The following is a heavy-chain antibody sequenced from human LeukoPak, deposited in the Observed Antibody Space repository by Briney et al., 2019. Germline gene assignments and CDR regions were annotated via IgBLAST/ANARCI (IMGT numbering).Heavy chain of an antibody. J-gene: IGHJ4*02. CDR1: GITFSDHY. D-gene: IGHD3-22*01. Sequence: GALRLSCAASGITFSDHYMSWIRQAPGKGLEWLSYISSGGDSIYYADSVKGRFTISRDSAKNSLYLQMNSLRAEDTAVYYCARVHYYDSSGPVDYWGQGTLVTVSS. CDR2: ISSGGDSI. CDR3: ARVHYYDSSGPVDY. V-gene: IGHV3-11*04.